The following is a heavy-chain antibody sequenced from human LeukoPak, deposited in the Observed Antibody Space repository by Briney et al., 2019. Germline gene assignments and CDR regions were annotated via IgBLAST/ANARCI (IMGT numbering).Heavy chain of an antibody. J-gene: IGHJ4*02. Sequence: GRSLRLSCAASGFTFSSYAMHWVRQAPGKGLEWVAVIPYDGSKYYADSVKGRFTISRDNSKNTLYLQMNSLRAEDTAVYYCARDARLGYCSSTSCYAYYFDYWGQGTLVTVSS. CDR2: IPYDGSK. CDR3: ARDARLGYCSSTSCYAYYFDY. CDR1: GFTFSSYA. V-gene: IGHV3-30*04. D-gene: IGHD2-2*01.